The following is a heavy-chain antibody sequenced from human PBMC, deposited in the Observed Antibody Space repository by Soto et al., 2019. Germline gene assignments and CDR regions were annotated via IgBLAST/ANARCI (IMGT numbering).Heavy chain of an antibody. V-gene: IGHV3-23*01. CDR2: VSGSGGST. CDR1: GFTFSSYA. J-gene: IGHJ6*02. Sequence: EVQLLESGGGLVQPGESLRLSCAASGFTFSSYAMIWVRQAPGKGLEWVSVVSGSGGSTYYVDSVKGRFTISRDNSKKTLYLQMNSLRAEETAVYYCAKAVNRHCYYTMDVWGQGTTVTVSS. CDR3: AKAVNRHCYYTMDV. D-gene: IGHD4-17*01.